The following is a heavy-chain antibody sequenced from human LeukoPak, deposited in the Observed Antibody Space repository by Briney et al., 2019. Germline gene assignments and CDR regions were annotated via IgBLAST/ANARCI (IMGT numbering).Heavy chain of an antibody. CDR3: ARDGLEARIDAFDI. D-gene: IGHD3/OR15-3a*01. Sequence: GGSLRLSCAASGFTFSSYSMNRVRQAPGKGLEWVSYISSSSSTIYYADSVKGRFTISRDNAKNSLCLQMNSLRAEDTAVYYCARDGLEARIDAFDIWGQGTMVTVSS. CDR2: ISSSSSTI. J-gene: IGHJ3*02. CDR1: GFTFSSYS. V-gene: IGHV3-48*01.